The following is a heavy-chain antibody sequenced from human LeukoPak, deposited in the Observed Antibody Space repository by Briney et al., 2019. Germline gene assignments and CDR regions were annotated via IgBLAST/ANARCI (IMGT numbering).Heavy chain of an antibody. CDR3: ARRAGDYSHPYDY. CDR1: GYTFTSYD. D-gene: IGHD3-22*01. V-gene: IGHV1-8*01. J-gene: IGHJ4*02. CDR2: MNPNSGNT. Sequence: ASVKVSCKASGYTFTSYDINWMRQAPGQGLEWVGWMNPNSGNTGYAQTFQGKLTMTRNTSIKTAYMELSSLRSEDTAVYYCARRAGDYSHPYDYWGQGTLVTVS.